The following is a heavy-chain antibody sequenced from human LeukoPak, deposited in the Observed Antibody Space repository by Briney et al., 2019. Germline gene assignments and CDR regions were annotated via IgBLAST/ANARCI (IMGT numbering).Heavy chain of an antibody. CDR1: GGSISSYF. CDR2: IYNTGST. D-gene: IGHD6-19*01. CDR3: ARHDVVAGAFFDY. J-gene: IGHJ4*02. Sequence: PSETLSLTCTVSGGSISSYFWSWIRQPPGKGLEWIGYIYNTGSTNNNPSLKSRVTISVDTSKNQFSLKLSSVTAADTAVYFCARHDVVAGAFFDYWGQGALVTVSS. V-gene: IGHV4-59*08.